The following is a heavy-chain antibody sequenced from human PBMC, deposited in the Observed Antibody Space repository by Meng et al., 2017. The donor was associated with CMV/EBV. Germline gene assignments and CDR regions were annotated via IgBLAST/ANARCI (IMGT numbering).Heavy chain of an antibody. CDR2: ISSSSSYI. Sequence: GESLKISCAASGFTFSSYWMSWVRQAPGKGLEWVSSISSSSSYIYYADSVKGRFTISRDNAKNSLYLQMNSLRAEDTAVYYCARDPHPYDFWSGYYNPFYYYGMDVWGQGTTVTVSS. V-gene: IGHV3-21*01. CDR1: GFTFSSYW. D-gene: IGHD3-3*01. CDR3: ARDPHPYDFWSGYYNPFYYYGMDV. J-gene: IGHJ6*02.